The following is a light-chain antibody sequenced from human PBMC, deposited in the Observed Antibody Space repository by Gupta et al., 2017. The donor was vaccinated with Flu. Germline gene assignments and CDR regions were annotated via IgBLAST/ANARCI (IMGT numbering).Light chain of an antibody. CDR3: QKYNRPLFT. CDR1: QGIGNY. CDR2: AAS. J-gene: IGKJ3*01. V-gene: IGKV1-27*01. Sequence: DIQMTQSPSSLSASVGDRVTITCRASQGIGNYLAWYQQKPGKGPTLLIYAASILQSGVPSRFSGSGSGTDFTLTISSLQPEDVATYYCQKYNRPLFTFGPGTKVDIK.